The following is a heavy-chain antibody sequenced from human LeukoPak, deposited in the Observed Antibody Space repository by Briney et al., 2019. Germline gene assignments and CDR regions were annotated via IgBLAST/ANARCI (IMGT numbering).Heavy chain of an antibody. CDR3: ARRDDSSGYYYVDY. V-gene: IGHV3-9*01. D-gene: IGHD3-22*01. J-gene: IGHJ4*02. Sequence: GGSLRLSCAASGFTFDDFAMHWVRQVPGKGLEWVSGLSWNSAIIDYADSVKGRFTISRDNAKNSLYLQMNSLRAEDTAVYYCARRDDSSGYYYVDYWGQGTLVTVSS. CDR2: LSWNSAII. CDR1: GFTFDDFA.